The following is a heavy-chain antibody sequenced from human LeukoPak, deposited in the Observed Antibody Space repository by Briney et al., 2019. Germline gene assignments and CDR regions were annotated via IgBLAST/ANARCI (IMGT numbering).Heavy chain of an antibody. J-gene: IGHJ4*02. D-gene: IGHD6-13*01. V-gene: IGHV3-23*01. CDR2: ISGSGGST. CDR3: AKDHSREDY. Sequence: PGGSLRLSCAASGFTFSNAWMSWVRQAPGKGLEWVSAISGSGGSTYYADSVKGRFTISRDNSKNTLYLQMNSLRAEDTAVYYCAKDHSREDYWGQGTLVTVSS. CDR1: GFTFSNAW.